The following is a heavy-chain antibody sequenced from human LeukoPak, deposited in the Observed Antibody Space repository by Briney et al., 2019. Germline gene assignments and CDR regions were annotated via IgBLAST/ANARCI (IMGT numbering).Heavy chain of an antibody. D-gene: IGHD4-17*01. V-gene: IGHV4-4*02. CDR2: IYHSGST. J-gene: IGHJ4*02. Sequence: PSGTLSLTCAVSGGSISSSNWWSWVRQPPGQGLEWIGEIYHSGSTNYNPSLKSRVTISVDKSKNQFSLKLSSVTAADTAVYYCARDRGGTYGDLRYYFDYWGQGTLVTVSS. CDR1: GGSISSSNW. CDR3: ARDRGGTYGDLRYYFDY.